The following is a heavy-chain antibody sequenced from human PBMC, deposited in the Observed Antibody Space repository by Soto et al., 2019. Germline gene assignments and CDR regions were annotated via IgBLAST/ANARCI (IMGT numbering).Heavy chain of an antibody. V-gene: IGHV3-7*04. CDR1: GFTFSRYW. CDR2: INQDGSEK. J-gene: IGHJ5*02. CDR3: ARDLLDP. Sequence: EVQLVESGGGLVQPGGSLRLSCAASGFTFSRYWMSWVRQAPGKGLEWVANINQDGSEKYYVDSVKGRFTISRDNAKNSLYLQMNSLRVEETAVYYCARDLLDPWGQGTLVTVSS.